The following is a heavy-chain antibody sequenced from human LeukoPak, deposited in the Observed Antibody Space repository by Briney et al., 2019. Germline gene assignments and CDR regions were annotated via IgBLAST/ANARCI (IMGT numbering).Heavy chain of an antibody. CDR2: INPNSGGT. CDR1: GYTFTGYY. J-gene: IGHJ4*02. CDR3: ARASPLTIFGVVIRVPADY. Sequence: ASVKVSCKASGYTFTGYYMHWVRQAPGQGLEWMGWINPNSGGTNYAQKFQGRVTMTRDTSISTAYMELSRLRSDDTAVYYCARASPLTIFGVVIRVPADYWGQGTLVTVSS. V-gene: IGHV1-2*02. D-gene: IGHD3-3*01.